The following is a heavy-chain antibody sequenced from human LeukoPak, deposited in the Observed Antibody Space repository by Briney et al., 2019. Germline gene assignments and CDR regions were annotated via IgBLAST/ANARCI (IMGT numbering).Heavy chain of an antibody. J-gene: IGHJ4*03. CDR2: SYHSGST. CDR1: GGSISSGGYY. CDR3: ARDTGYSGSYYDY. V-gene: IGHV4-30-2*01. Sequence: SETLSLTCTVSGGSISSGGYYWSGIPQPPGKGLEGIGYSYHSGSTYYNPSLKSHVTIPVDRSQSQFSLKLSSVTAAETAVYYCARDTGYSGSYYDYWGQGTLVTVSS. D-gene: IGHD1-26*01.